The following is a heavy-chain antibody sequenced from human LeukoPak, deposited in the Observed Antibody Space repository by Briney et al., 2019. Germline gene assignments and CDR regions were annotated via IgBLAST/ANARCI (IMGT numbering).Heavy chain of an antibody. CDR1: GGSISSYY. V-gene: IGHV4-4*07. CDR2: IYTSGST. Sequence: SETLSLTCTVSGGSISSYYWSWIRQPAGKGLEWIGRIYTSGSTNYNPSLKSRVTMSVDTSKNQFSLKLSSVTAADTAVYYCASSRYCSGGSCYSAHAFDIWGHGTMVTVSS. J-gene: IGHJ3*02. D-gene: IGHD2-15*01. CDR3: ASSRYCSGGSCYSAHAFDI.